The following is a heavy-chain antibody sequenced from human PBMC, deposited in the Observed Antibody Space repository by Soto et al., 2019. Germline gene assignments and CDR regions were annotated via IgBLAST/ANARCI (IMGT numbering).Heavy chain of an antibody. CDR1: GGSISSYY. CDR3: ARESRSAGTGAEYFQH. Sequence: PETLSLTCTVSGGSISSYYWSWIRQPPGKGLEWIGYIYYSGSTNYNPSLKSRVTISVDTSKNQFSLKLSSVTAADTAVYYCARESRSAGTGAEYFQHWGQGTRVTVSS. V-gene: IGHV4-59*01. CDR2: IYYSGST. J-gene: IGHJ1*01. D-gene: IGHD6-13*01.